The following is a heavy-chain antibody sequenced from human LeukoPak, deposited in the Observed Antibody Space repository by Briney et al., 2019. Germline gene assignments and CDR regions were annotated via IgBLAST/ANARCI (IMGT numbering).Heavy chain of an antibody. CDR1: GGTFSSYG. CDR2: IIPIFTTA. D-gene: IGHD3-22*01. CDR3: ARGSSGYYDYYYYGMDV. J-gene: IGHJ6*02. V-gene: IGHV1-69*13. Sequence: SVKVSCKASGGTFSSYGVSWVRQAPGQGLEWMGGIIPIFTTANYAQKFQGRVTLTADESTNTAYMELSSLRSEDTAVYYCARGSSGYYDYYYYGMDVWGQGTTVTVSS.